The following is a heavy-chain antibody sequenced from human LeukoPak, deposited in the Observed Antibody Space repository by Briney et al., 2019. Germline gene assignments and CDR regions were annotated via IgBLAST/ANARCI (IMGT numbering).Heavy chain of an antibody. Sequence: SVKVSCKASGGTFSSYTISWVRQAPGQRLEWMGRIIPILGIANYAQKFQGRVTITADKSTSTAYVELSSLRSEDTAVYYCARDLGAPTGTTDYYYYYMDVWGKGTTVTVSS. V-gene: IGHV1-69*04. CDR1: GGTFSSYT. CDR3: ARDLGAPTGTTDYYYYYMDV. D-gene: IGHD1-1*01. CDR2: IIPILGIA. J-gene: IGHJ6*03.